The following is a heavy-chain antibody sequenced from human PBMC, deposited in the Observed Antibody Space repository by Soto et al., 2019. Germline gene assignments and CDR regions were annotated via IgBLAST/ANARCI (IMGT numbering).Heavy chain of an antibody. V-gene: IGHV1-58*02. CDR3: ATLLEEVKDAQDAFDI. J-gene: IGHJ3*02. D-gene: IGHD3-10*01. Sequence: SVKVSCKASGFTFTSSAMQWVRQARGQRLEWIGWIVVGSGNTNYAQKFQERVTITRDMSTSTAYMELSSLRSEDTAVYYCATLLEEVKDAQDAFDIWGQGTMVTVSS. CDR1: GFTFTSSA. CDR2: IVVGSGNT.